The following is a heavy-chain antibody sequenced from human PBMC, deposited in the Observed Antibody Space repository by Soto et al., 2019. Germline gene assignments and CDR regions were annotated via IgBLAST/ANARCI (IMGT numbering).Heavy chain of an antibody. D-gene: IGHD3-16*01. Sequence: QITLKESGPTLVKSTQTLTLTCTFSGFSLTTSGVGVGWIRQPPGKALEWLALIYWDDDKRYSPSLKSRLTXTXXTSKTQLVLMMTNMHPVDTATSSCAHSLGEDWFDPWGQGTLVTVSS. CDR1: GFSLTTSGVG. CDR2: IYWDDDK. CDR3: AHSLGEDWFDP. J-gene: IGHJ5*02. V-gene: IGHV2-5*02.